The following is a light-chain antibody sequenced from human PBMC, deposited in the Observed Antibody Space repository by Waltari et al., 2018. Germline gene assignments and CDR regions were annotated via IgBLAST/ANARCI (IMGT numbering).Light chain of an antibody. CDR3: QQYYSTPLT. V-gene: IGKV4-1*01. Sequence: DIVMTQSPDSLAVSLGERATLNCKSSQSVLYSSNNQNYLAWYQQKQAQPPKLLIYWASTRESGVPDRFSGSGSGTDFTLTISSLQAEDVAVYYCQQYYSTPLTFGGGTKVEIK. J-gene: IGKJ4*01. CDR1: QSVLYSSNNQNY. CDR2: WAS.